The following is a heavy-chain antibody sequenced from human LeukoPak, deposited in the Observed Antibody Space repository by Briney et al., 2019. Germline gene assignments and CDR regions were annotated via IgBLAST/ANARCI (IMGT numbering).Heavy chain of an antibody. V-gene: IGHV4-59*01. D-gene: IGHD3-22*01. J-gene: IGHJ4*02. CDR3: ARSDYYDSSGYYSVDY. Sequence: SETLSLTCTVSGGSFSSYYWSWVRQPPGKGLEWIGYIYYSGSTNYNPSLKSRVTISVVTSKNQFSLKLSSVTAADTAVYYCARSDYYDSSGYYSVDYWGQGTLVTVSS. CDR2: IYYSGST. CDR1: GGSFSSYY.